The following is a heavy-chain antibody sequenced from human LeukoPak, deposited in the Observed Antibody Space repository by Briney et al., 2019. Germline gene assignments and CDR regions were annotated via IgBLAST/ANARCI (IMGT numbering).Heavy chain of an antibody. CDR3: ARESGHYYDSSGELDP. Sequence: PSETLSLTCTVSGGSISSGDYYWSWIRQPPGKGLEWIGYIYYSGSTYYNPSLKSRVTISVDTSKNQFSLKLSSVTAADTAVYYCARESGHYYDSSGELDPWGQGTLVTVSS. CDR1: GGSISSGDYY. CDR2: IYYSGST. V-gene: IGHV4-30-4*08. D-gene: IGHD3-22*01. J-gene: IGHJ5*02.